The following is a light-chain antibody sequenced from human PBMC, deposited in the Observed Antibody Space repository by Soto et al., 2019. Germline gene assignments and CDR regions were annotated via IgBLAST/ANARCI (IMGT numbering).Light chain of an antibody. J-gene: IGLJ3*02. CDR1: SSNIGSNY. CDR3: AAWDDSLSGNWV. Sequence: QSVLTQPPSASGTPGQRVTISCSGSSSNIGSNYVYWYQQLPGTAPKLLIYSNNQRPSGVPDRFSGSKSGTSASLAISGLRSEDEADYYCAAWDDSLSGNWVFGGGTK. CDR2: SNN. V-gene: IGLV1-47*02.